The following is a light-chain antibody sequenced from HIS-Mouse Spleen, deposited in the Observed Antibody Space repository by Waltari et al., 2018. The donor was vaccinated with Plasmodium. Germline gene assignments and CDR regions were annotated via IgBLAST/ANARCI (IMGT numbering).Light chain of an antibody. Sequence: QTVVTQEPPLPVSPGGTVTPTCASSTGAVPIGYYPNWYQQKPGQAPTALIYSTSNKHTWTPARFSGSLLGGKAALTLSGVQPEDEAEYYCLLYYGGARVFGGGTKLTVL. CDR2: STS. V-gene: IGLV7-43*01. J-gene: IGLJ3*02. CDR3: LLYYGGARV. CDR1: TGAVPIGYY.